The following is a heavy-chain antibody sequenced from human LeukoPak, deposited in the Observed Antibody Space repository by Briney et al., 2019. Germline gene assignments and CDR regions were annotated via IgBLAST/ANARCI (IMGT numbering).Heavy chain of an antibody. J-gene: IGHJ6*03. CDR1: GGSFSGYY. CDR2: INHSGST. V-gene: IGHV4-34*01. D-gene: IGHD3-16*02. Sequence: SETLSLTCAVYGGSFSGYYWSWIRQPPGKGLEWIGEINHSGSTNYNPSLKSRVTISVDTSKNQFSLKLSSVTAADTAVYYCATNNYVWGSYPPWYYYYMDVWGKGTTVTVPS. CDR3: ATNNYVWGSYPPWYYYYMDV.